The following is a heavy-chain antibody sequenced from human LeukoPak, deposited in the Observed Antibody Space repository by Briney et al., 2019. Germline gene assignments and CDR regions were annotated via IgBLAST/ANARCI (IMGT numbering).Heavy chain of an antibody. V-gene: IGHV1-46*01. CDR2: INPSGGST. CDR3: ARVYNWNGYFDF. D-gene: IGHD1-1*01. Sequence: ASVTVSCTASGYTFITYYIHWVRQAPGQGIEWKGVINPSGGSTTYAQKFEGRVTMTRDTSTSTVHMDRSSLRSEDTAVYYCARVYNWNGYFDFWGQGTLVTVSS. J-gene: IGHJ4*02. CDR1: GYTFITYY.